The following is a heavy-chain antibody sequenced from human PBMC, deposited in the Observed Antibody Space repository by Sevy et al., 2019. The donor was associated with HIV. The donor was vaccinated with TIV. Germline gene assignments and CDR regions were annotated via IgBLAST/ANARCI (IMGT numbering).Heavy chain of an antibody. CDR2: ISGLSNYI. D-gene: IGHD6-19*01. V-gene: IGHV3-21*01. CDR1: GFTFSSYP. J-gene: IGHJ3*02. Sequence: GGSLRLSCAASGFTFSSYPMHWVRQAPGKGLEWVSSISGLSNYIYYADSVKGRFSISRDNTTNSVYLQMNSLRGEDTAVFYCARAVPATDAFDIWGQGTLVSVSS. CDR3: ARAVPATDAFDI.